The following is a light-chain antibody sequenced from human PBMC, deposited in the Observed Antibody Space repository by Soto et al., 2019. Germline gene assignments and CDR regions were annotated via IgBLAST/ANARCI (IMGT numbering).Light chain of an antibody. CDR3: SSYAASNNFYFV. CDR2: EVT. V-gene: IGLV2-8*01. Sequence: QSALTQPPSASGSPGQSVTISCTGTSSDVGGYNYVSWYQQYPGRAPKLMIYEVTKRPSGVPDRFSGSKSGNTASLTVSGIPAEDEAAYYCSSYAASNNFYFVFGGGTKLTVL. CDR1: SSDVGGYNY. J-gene: IGLJ3*02.